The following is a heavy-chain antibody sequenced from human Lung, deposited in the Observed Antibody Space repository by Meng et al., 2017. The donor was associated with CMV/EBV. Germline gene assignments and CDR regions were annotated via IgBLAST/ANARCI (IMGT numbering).Heavy chain of an antibody. D-gene: IGHD3-10*01. CDR1: GVSFGNYW. CDR3: AVSRVRAGSDV. J-gene: IGHJ3*01. Sequence: GEXXKISCATYGVSFGNYWMAWVRQDPGKGLEWVANIKEDGSRSYYLDSVKGRFTIFRDNAKNSLYLQMNSLRVEDTSLYYCAVSRVRAGSDVWAQGTMVTVSS. V-gene: IGHV3-7*01. CDR2: IKEDGSRS.